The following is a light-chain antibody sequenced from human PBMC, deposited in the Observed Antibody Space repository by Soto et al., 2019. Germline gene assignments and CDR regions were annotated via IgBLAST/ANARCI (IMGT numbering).Light chain of an antibody. CDR3: QQSYSTPRT. J-gene: IGKJ2*01. V-gene: IGKV1-39*01. Sequence: DIQITQSPSSLSASVGDRVTITCRASQSISSYLNWYQQKPGKAPKLLIYAASSLQSGVPARFSGSGSGTDFTLTISSLQPEDFATYYCQQSYSTPRTFGQWTKLEIK. CDR2: AAS. CDR1: QSISSY.